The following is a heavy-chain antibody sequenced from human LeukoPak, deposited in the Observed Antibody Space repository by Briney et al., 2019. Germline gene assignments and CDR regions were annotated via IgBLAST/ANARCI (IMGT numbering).Heavy chain of an antibody. CDR3: ARDETYDYESNGYLDF. Sequence: GGSLRLSCAASGFTFSNFWMHWVRQAPGKGLVWVALIYGDGSFTRYADSVKGRFTISRDNAKNTVYLQMSSLRAEDTAIYYCARDETYDYESNGYLDFWGQGTVVTVSS. CDR2: IYGDGSFT. CDR1: GFTFSNFW. V-gene: IGHV3-74*01. J-gene: IGHJ4*02. D-gene: IGHD3-22*01.